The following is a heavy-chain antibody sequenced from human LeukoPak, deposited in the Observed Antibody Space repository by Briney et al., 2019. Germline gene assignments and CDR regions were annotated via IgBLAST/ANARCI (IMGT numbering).Heavy chain of an antibody. Sequence: SETLSLTCAVYGGSFSGYYWRWIRQPPGKGLEWIGEINHSGSTNYNPSLKSRVTISVDTSKNQFSLKLSSVTAADTAVYYCAREQWLTPGVQEGAFDIWGQGTMVTVSS. V-gene: IGHV4-34*01. J-gene: IGHJ3*02. CDR2: INHSGST. CDR3: AREQWLTPGVQEGAFDI. D-gene: IGHD6-19*01. CDR1: GGSFSGYY.